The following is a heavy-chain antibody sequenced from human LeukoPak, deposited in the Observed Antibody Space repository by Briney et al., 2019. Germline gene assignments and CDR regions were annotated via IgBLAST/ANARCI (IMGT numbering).Heavy chain of an antibody. CDR1: GFTFSSYW. CDR3: ARDIDPRYSSSWYDY. CDR2: IKQDGSEE. Sequence: GGSLRLSCAASGFTFSSYWMSWVRQAPGKGLEWVANIKQDGSEEYYVDSVKGRFTISRDNAKSSLYLQMNSLRAEDTAVYYCARDIDPRYSSSWYDYWGQGTLVTVSS. D-gene: IGHD6-13*01. J-gene: IGHJ4*02. V-gene: IGHV3-7*01.